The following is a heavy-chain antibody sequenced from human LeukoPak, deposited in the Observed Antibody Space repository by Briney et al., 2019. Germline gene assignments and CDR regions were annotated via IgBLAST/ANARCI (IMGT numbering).Heavy chain of an antibody. Sequence: GGSLRPSCVAAGFALDFRVSGIHWVPQAPGKGLGWAAFIQYDDREESYADSLKGRCTTSRDNSKKTVSLQINSLRAEDTGVYYCAREGGTIEIGEFDYWGQGTLVTVSS. CDR3: AREGGTIEIGEFDY. D-gene: IGHD1-1*01. J-gene: IGHJ4*02. V-gene: IGHV3-30*02. CDR1: GFALDFRVSG. CDR2: IQYDDREE.